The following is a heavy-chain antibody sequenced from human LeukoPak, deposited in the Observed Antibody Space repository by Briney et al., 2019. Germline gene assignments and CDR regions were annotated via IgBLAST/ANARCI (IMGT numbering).Heavy chain of an antibody. D-gene: IGHD2-8*01. J-gene: IGHJ4*02. Sequence: PGGSLRLSCAASGFTFSSYAMSWVRQAPGKGLGWVSAISGSGGSTYYADSVKGRFTISRDNSKNTLYLQMNSLRAEDTAVYYCANTNRDDPRFSGYFDYWGQGTLVTVSS. V-gene: IGHV3-23*01. CDR2: ISGSGGST. CDR1: GFTFSSYA. CDR3: ANTNRDDPRFSGYFDY.